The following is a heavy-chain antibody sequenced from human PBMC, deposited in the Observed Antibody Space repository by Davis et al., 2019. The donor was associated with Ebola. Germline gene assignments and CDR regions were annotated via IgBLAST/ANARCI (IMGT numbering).Heavy chain of an antibody. Sequence: ASVKVSCKASGYTFTIYAMHWVRQAPGQRLEWMGWINPNSGDTNYAQKFQGWVTMTRDTSISTAYMELSRLRSDDTAVYYCARGASSSSSPSDYWGQGTLVTVSS. CDR1: GYTFTIYA. CDR3: ARGASSSSSPSDY. V-gene: IGHV1-2*04. CDR2: INPNSGDT. D-gene: IGHD6-6*01. J-gene: IGHJ4*02.